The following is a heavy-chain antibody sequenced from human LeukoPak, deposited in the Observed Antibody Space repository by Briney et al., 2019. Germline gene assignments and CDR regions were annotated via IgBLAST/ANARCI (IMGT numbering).Heavy chain of an antibody. V-gene: IGHV4-31*03. CDR2: IYYSGST. J-gene: IGHJ5*02. D-gene: IGHD6-6*01. CDR1: GGSISSGGYY. CDR3: ASGEAYSSSSWFDP. Sequence: NPSQTLSLTCTVSGGSISSGGYYWSWIRQHPGKGLEWIGYIYYSGSTYYNPSLKSRVTISVDTSKNQFSLQLNSVTPEDTAVYYCASGEAYSSSSWFDPWGQGTLVTVSS.